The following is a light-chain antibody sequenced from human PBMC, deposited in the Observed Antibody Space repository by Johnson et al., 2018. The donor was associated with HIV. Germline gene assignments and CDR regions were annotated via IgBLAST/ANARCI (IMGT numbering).Light chain of an antibody. V-gene: IGLV1-51*01. Sequence: QSVLTQPPSVSAAPGQKVTISCSGSSSNIGNNYVSWYQQFPGTAPKLLIYDNNKRPSGIPDRFSGSKSGTSATLGITGLQTGDEADYYCGTWDSSLSAYVVGTGTKVTAL. J-gene: IGLJ1*01. CDR3: GTWDSSLSAYV. CDR2: DNN. CDR1: SSNIGNNY.